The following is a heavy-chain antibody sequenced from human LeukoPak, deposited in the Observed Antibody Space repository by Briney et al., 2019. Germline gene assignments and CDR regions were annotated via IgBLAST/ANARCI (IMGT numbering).Heavy chain of an antibody. Sequence: PGGSLRLSSAASGFTFDDYAMHWVRQAPGKGLEWVSGISWNSGSIGYADSVKGRFTISRDNAKNSLYLQMNSLRDEDTALYYCAKAGITMVRGVSPALNWFDPWGQGTLVTVSS. CDR2: ISWNSGSI. J-gene: IGHJ5*02. V-gene: IGHV3-9*01. CDR3: AKAGITMVRGVSPALNWFDP. D-gene: IGHD3-10*01. CDR1: GFTFDDYA.